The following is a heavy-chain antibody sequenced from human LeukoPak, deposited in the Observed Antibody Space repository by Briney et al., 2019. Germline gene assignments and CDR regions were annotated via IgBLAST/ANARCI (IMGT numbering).Heavy chain of an antibody. V-gene: IGHV4-61*02. D-gene: IGHD3-10*02. CDR1: GGSISSGSYY. CDR3: ARAYFRTYYMDV. J-gene: IGHJ6*03. CDR2: IYTSGST. Sequence: PSQTLSLTCTVAGGSISSGSYYWSWIRQPAWKGLEWIGRIYTSGSTNYNPSLKSRVTISVDTAQTQFSLTLRSLTTAPTTPFYCARAYFRTYYMDVWGKGTTVTVSS.